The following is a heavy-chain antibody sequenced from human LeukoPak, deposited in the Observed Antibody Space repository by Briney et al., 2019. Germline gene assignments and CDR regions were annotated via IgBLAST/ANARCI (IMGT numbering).Heavy chain of an antibody. D-gene: IGHD4-23*01. CDR3: AKDYGGNSMIDY. Sequence: PGGSLRLSCAASGFTFSSYGMHWVRQAPGKGLEWVAVIWYDGSNKYYADSVKGRFTISRDNFKNTLYLQMNSLRAEDTAVYYCAKDYGGNSMIDYWGQGTLVTVSS. V-gene: IGHV3-33*06. J-gene: IGHJ4*02. CDR1: GFTFSSYG. CDR2: IWYDGSNK.